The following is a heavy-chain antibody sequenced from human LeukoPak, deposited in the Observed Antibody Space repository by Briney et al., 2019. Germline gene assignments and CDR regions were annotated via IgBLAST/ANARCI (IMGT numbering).Heavy chain of an antibody. CDR2: IYYSGST. V-gene: IGHV4-39*06. J-gene: IGHJ5*02. CDR3: ARAVITFGGVKDWFDP. Sequence: PSETLSLTCTVSGGSISSSSYYWGWIRQPPGKGLEWIGSIYYSGSTYYNPSLKSRVTISVGTSKNQFTLKLSSVTAADTAVYYCARAVITFGGVKDWFDPWGQGTLVTVSS. CDR1: GGSISSSSYY. D-gene: IGHD3-16*01.